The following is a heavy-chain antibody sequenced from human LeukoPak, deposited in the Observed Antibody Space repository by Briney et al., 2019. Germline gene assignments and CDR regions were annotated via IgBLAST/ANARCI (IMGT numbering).Heavy chain of an antibody. CDR1: GGSISSGTYY. D-gene: IGHD3-22*01. J-gene: IGHJ4*02. CDR3: AREIVVVITPYYFDH. V-gene: IGHV4-39*07. CDR2: TSYSGST. Sequence: PSETLSLTCTVSGGSISSGTYYWGWIRQPPGKGLEWIGSTSYSGSTYYNPSLRSRVTISVDTSKNQFSLKLSSVTAADTAMYYCAREIVVVITPYYFDHWGQGTLVTVSS.